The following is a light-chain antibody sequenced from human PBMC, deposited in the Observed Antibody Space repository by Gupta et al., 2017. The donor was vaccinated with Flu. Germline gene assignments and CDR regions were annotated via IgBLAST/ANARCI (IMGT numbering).Light chain of an antibody. CDR1: SSNIGNSF. J-gene: IGLJ3*02. CDR3: AAWDDRLTAWV. V-gene: IGLV1-47*01. CDR2: KNN. Sequence: QSVLTQPPPASGTPGQTVTISCPGTSSNIGNSFVSWCQQLPGTAPNLLIYKNNQRPSGVPDRFSGSKSGTSAALAISGLRSEDEADYYCAAWDDRLTAWVFGGGTRLTVL.